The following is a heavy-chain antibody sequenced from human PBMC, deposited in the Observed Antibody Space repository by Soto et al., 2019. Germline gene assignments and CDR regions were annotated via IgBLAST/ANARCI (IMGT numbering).Heavy chain of an antibody. CDR2: IKQDGTEK. D-gene: IGHD3-10*01. V-gene: IGHV3-7*01. Sequence: GGSLRLSCAASGFTFSSYWMSWVRQAPGKGLEWVANIKQDGTEKDYVDSVKGRFTISRDNAKNSLYLQMNSLRAEDTAVYYCARDMTYYYGSGPHPDAFDIWGQGTMVTV. J-gene: IGHJ3*02. CDR1: GFTFSSYW. CDR3: ARDMTYYYGSGPHPDAFDI.